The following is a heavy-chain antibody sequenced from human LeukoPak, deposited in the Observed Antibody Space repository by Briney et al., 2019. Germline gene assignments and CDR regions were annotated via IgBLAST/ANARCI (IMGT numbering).Heavy chain of an antibody. CDR1: GGSISSYY. J-gene: IGHJ4*02. D-gene: IGHD3-10*01. CDR2: IYYSGST. Sequence: SETLSLTCTVSGGSISSYYWSWIRQPPGKGLEWIGYIYYSGSTNYNPSPKSRVTISVDTSKNQFSLKLSSVTAADTAVYYCARLSGSGSPLDYWGQGTLVTVSS. V-gene: IGHV4-59*08. CDR3: ARLSGSGSPLDY.